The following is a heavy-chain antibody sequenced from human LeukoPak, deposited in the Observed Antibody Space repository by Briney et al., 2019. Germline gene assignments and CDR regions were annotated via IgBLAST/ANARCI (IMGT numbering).Heavy chain of an antibody. CDR2: IYYSGST. CDR1: GGSISSGGYS. J-gene: IGHJ4*02. CDR3: ARSGLRAYYFDY. D-gene: IGHD4-17*01. Sequence: SQTLSLTCTVSGGSISSGGYSWSWIRQHPGKGLEWIGYIYYSGSTYYNPSLKSRVTISVDTSKNQFSLKLSSVTAADTAVYYCARSGLRAYYFDYWGQGTLVTVSS. V-gene: IGHV4-31*03.